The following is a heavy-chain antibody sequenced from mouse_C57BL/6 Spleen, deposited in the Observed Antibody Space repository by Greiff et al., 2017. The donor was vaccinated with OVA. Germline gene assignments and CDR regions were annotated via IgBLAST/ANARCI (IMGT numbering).Heavy chain of an antibody. Sequence: VQLQQSGAELVRPGASVKLSCTASGFNIKDYYMHWVKQRPEQGLEWIGRIDTEDGDTEYAPKFQGKATMTADTSSNTAYLQLSSLTSEDSAVYYCTTYGGISNPFGYWGQGTTLTVSS. CDR1: GFNIKDYY. V-gene: IGHV14-1*01. D-gene: IGHD1-1*02. CDR2: IDTEDGDT. J-gene: IGHJ2*01. CDR3: TTYGGISNPFGY.